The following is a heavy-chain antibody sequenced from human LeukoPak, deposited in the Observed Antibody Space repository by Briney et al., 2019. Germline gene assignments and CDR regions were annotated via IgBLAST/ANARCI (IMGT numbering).Heavy chain of an antibody. CDR3: ARDPPGIAVAGTPLNWFDP. J-gene: IGHJ5*02. CDR2: IIPILGIA. D-gene: IGHD6-19*01. Sequence: SVKVSCKASGGTFSSYAISWVRQAPGQGLEWMGRIIPILGIANYAQKFQGRVTITADKSTSTAYMELSSLRSEDTAVYYCARDPPGIAVAGTPLNWFDPWGQGTLVTVSS. CDR1: GGTFSSYA. V-gene: IGHV1-69*04.